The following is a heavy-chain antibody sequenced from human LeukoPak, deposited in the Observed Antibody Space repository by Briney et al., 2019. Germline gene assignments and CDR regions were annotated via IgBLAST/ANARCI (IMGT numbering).Heavy chain of an antibody. CDR3: AREADYYDSKEDYYFDY. V-gene: IGHV1-3*03. J-gene: IGHJ4*02. CDR2: INAGNGNT. D-gene: IGHD3-22*01. Sequence: ASVKVSCKASGYTFTSYAMHWVRQAPGQRLEWMGWINAGNGNTKYSQEFQGRVTITRDTPASTAYMELSSLRSEDMAVYYCAREADYYDSKEDYYFDYWGQGTLVTVSS. CDR1: GYTFTSYA.